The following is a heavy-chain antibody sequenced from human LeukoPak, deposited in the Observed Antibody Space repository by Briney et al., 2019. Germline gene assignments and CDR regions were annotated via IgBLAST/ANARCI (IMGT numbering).Heavy chain of an antibody. CDR1: GFTFSSYS. CDR2: ISSSSSTI. J-gene: IGHJ4*02. D-gene: IGHD3-3*01. Sequence: GGSLRLSCAASGFTFSSYSMNWVRQAPGKGLEWVSYISSSSSTIYYADSVKGRFTISRDNAKNSLYPQMNSLRAEDTAVYYCARAGVASIDYWGQGTLVTVSS. V-gene: IGHV3-48*01. CDR3: ARAGVASIDY.